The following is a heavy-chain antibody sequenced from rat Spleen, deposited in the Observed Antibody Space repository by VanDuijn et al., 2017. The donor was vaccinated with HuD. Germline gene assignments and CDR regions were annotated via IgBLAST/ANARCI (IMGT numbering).Heavy chain of an antibody. J-gene: IGHJ2*01. CDR3: ARRHYGYTDYFDY. Sequence: EVQLVESGGGLVQPGRSLKLSCAASGLTFSDYGMAWVRQAPTKGLEWVASITNTGDSGYYPDSVKGRFTISRDNAKSTLHLQMNSLRSEDTATYYCARRHYGYTDYFDYWGQGVMVTVSS. V-gene: IGHV5-29*01. CDR2: ITNTGDSG. D-gene: IGHD1-9*01. CDR1: GLTFSDYG.